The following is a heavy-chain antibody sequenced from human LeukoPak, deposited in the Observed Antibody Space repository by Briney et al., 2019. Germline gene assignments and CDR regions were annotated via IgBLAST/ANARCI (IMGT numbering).Heavy chain of an antibody. CDR1: GGSFSGYY. CDR3: ARGLLVIRNFDY. CDR2: INHSGST. J-gene: IGHJ4*02. V-gene: IGHV4-34*01. D-gene: IGHD3-9*01. Sequence: SETLSLTCAVYGGSFSGYYWSWIRQPPGKGLEWIGEINHSGSTNYNPSLKSRVTISVDTSKNQFSLKLSSVSAADTAVYYCARGLLVIRNFDYWGQGTLVTVSS.